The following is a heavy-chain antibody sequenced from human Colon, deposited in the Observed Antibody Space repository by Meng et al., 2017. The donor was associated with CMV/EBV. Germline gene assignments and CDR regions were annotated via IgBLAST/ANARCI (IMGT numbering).Heavy chain of an antibody. CDR1: GFTFSSYV. CDR3: TRDVNWEFFDY. J-gene: IGHJ4*02. Sequence: RGSLRLSCAASGFTFSSYVMHWVRQAPGRGLVWVSRISHDGTVTTYADSVKGRFTISRDNAQNTLYLQMNSLRAEDTAVYYCTRDVNWEFFDYWGQGTLVTVSS. D-gene: IGHD7-27*01. V-gene: IGHV3-74*01. CDR2: ISHDGTVT.